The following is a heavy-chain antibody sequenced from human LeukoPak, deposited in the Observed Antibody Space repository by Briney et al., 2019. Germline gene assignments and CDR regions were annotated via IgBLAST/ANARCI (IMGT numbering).Heavy chain of an antibody. D-gene: IGHD2-2*01. V-gene: IGHV3-30-3*01. CDR2: ISYDGSNK. Sequence: GGSLRLSCAASGFTFSDHYMDWVRQAPGKGLEWVAVISYDGSNKYYADSVKGRFTISRDNSKNTLYLQMNSLRAEDTAVYYCARDSSRGFDYWGQGTLVTVSS. CDR1: GFTFSDHY. CDR3: ARDSSRGFDY. J-gene: IGHJ4*02.